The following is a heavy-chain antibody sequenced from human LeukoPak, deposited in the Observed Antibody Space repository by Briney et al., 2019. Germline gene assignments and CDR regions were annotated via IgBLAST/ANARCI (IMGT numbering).Heavy chain of an antibody. Sequence: SQTLSLTCAVSGGSISSGGYSWSWIRQPPGKGLEWIGYIYHSGSTYYNPSLKSRVTISVDTSKNQFSLKLSSVTAADTAVYYCARARQFSSTPYEPYYYYYMDVWGKGTTVTVSS. CDR2: IYHSGST. D-gene: IGHD6-6*01. J-gene: IGHJ6*03. CDR3: ARARQFSSTPYEPYYYYYMDV. V-gene: IGHV4-30-2*01. CDR1: GGSISSGGYS.